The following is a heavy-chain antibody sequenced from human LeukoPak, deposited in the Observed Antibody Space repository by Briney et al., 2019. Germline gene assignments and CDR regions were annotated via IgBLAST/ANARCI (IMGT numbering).Heavy chain of an antibody. V-gene: IGHV4-4*02. CDR2: IYHSGST. D-gene: IGHD3-22*01. Sequence: PSETLSLTCAVSGGSISSSNWWSWVRQPPGKGLEWIGEIYHSGSTNYNPSLKSRVTISVDKSKNQFSLKLGSVTAADTAVYYCASSQGYYYDSSGYYYFYWGQGTLVTVSS. CDR3: ASSQGYYYDSSGYYYFY. CDR1: GGSISSSNW. J-gene: IGHJ4*02.